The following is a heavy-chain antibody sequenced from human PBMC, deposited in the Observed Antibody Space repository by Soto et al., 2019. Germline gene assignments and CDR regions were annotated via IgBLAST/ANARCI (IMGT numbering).Heavy chain of an antibody. CDR2: INPNIGGT. CDR1: GYTFTGYY. Sequence: GASVKVSCKASGYTFTGYYMHWVRQAPGQGLEWMGWINPNIGGTNYAQKFQGWVTMTMDTSISTAYMELSRLRSDVTAVYYCARARHQLPSPFDYWGQGTLVTVSS. V-gene: IGHV1-2*04. CDR3: ARARHQLPSPFDY. J-gene: IGHJ4*02. D-gene: IGHD2-2*01.